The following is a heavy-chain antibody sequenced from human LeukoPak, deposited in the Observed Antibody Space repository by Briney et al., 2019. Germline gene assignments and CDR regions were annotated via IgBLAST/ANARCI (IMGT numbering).Heavy chain of an antibody. J-gene: IGHJ4*02. V-gene: IGHV4-30-2*01. CDR3: AASIVGATTIDY. CDR1: GGSISSGGYY. Sequence: PSETLSLTCTVSGGSISSGGYYWSWIRQPPGKGLEWVGYIYHSGSTYYNPSLKSRVTISVDRSKNQFSLKLSSVTAADTAVYYCAASIVGATTIDYWGQGTLVTVSS. D-gene: IGHD1-26*01. CDR2: IYHSGST.